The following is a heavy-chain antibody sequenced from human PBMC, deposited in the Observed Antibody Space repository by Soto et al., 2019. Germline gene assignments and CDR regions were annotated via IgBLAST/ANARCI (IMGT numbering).Heavy chain of an antibody. CDR3: AKPPVSIAVAADAFDI. V-gene: IGHV3-30*18. CDR2: ISYDGSNK. CDR1: GFTFSSYG. Sequence: QVQLVESGGGVVQPGRSLRLSCAASGFTFSSYGMHWVRQAPGKGLEWVAVISYDGSNKYYAESVKGRFTISRDNSKNTLYLKMNSLRAEDTALYYGAKPPVSIAVAADAFDIWGQGTMVTVSS. D-gene: IGHD6-19*01. J-gene: IGHJ3*02.